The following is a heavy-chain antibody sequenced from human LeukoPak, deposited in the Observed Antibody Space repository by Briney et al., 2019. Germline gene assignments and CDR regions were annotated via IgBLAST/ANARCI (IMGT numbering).Heavy chain of an antibody. D-gene: IGHD2-2*01. CDR2: XXXXXXTA. J-gene: IGHJ4*02. V-gene: IGHV1-69*13. CDR1: GGTFSSYA. CDR3: ARDSSSHCSSTSCYGTYYFDY. Sequence: ASVKVSCTASGGTFSSYAISWVRQAPGQGLXXXXXXXXXXXTANYAQKFQGRVTITADESTSTAYMELSSLRSEDTAVYYCARDSSSHCSSTSCYGTYYFDYWGQGTLVTVSS.